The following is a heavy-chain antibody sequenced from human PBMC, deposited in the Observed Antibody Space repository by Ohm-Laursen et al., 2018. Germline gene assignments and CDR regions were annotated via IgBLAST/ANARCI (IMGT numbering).Heavy chain of an antibody. CDR3: ARLRSSNWFDP. J-gene: IGHJ5*02. CDR2: IYYSGNT. CDR1: GGSISSYY. V-gene: IGHV4-59*07. D-gene: IGHD6-6*01. Sequence: SDTLSLTCTVSGGSISSYYWSWIRQPPGKGLEWIGYIYYSGNTNYNSSLKSRVTISVDMSKNQFSLKLSSVTAADTAVYYCARLRSSNWFDPWGQGTLVTVSS.